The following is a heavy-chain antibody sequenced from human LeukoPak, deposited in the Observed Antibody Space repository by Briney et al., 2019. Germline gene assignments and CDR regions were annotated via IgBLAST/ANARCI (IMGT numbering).Heavy chain of an antibody. CDR2: INHSGST. V-gene: IGHV4-34*01. Sequence: SETLSLTCAVYGGSFSGYYWSWIRQPPGKGLEWIGEINHSGSTNYNPSLKSRVTISVDTSKNQFSLKLSSVTAADTAVYYCARGLYCSGGSCYPWKYYYGMDVWGQGTTVTVSS. J-gene: IGHJ6*02. D-gene: IGHD2-15*01. CDR3: ARGLYCSGGSCYPWKYYYGMDV. CDR1: GGSFSGYY.